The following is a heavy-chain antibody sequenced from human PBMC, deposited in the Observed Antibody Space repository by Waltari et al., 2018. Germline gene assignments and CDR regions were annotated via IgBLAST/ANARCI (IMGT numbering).Heavy chain of an antibody. CDR3: ARDSSGNCSGGSCYYYYYMDV. D-gene: IGHD2-15*01. CDR1: GGSISSYY. J-gene: IGHJ6*03. CDR2: IYYSGST. V-gene: IGHV4-59*01. Sequence: QVQLQESGPGLVKPSETLSLTCTVSGGSISSYYWSWIRQPPGQGLGWIGYIYYSGSTNYNPSLKSRVTISVDTSKNQFSLKLSSVTAADTAVYYCARDSSGNCSGGSCYYYYYMDVWGKGTTVTVSS.